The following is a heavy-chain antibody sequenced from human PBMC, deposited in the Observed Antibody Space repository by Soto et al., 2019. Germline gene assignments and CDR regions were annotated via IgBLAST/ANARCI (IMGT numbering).Heavy chain of an antibody. CDR2: IKSKTDGGTT. V-gene: IGHV3-15*01. CDR3: TIFGGEYSSRWYQRY. CDR1: GFSFGNAW. D-gene: IGHD6-13*01. Sequence: PGGSLRLSCAASGFSFGNAWMSWFRQAPGKGLEWVGRIKSKTDGGTTDYAAPVKGRFTISRDDSKNTLYLQMNSLKTEDTAVYYCTIFGGEYSSRWYQRYWGKGTLVTVSS. J-gene: IGHJ4*02.